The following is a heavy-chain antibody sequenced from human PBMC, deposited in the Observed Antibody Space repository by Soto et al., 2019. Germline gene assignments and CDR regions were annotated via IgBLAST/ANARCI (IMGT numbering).Heavy chain of an antibody. V-gene: IGHV3-11*01. CDR2: ISSSGSTI. J-gene: IGHJ4*02. D-gene: IGHD3-22*01. CDR3: ARAMYYYDSSGYPDY. CDR1: GFTFRDYY. Sequence: PGGSLRLSCAASGFTFRDYYMSWIRQAPGKGLEWVSYISSSGSTIYYADSVKGRFTISRDNAKNSLYLQMNSLRAEDTAVYYCARAMYYYDSSGYPDYWGQGTLVTVSS.